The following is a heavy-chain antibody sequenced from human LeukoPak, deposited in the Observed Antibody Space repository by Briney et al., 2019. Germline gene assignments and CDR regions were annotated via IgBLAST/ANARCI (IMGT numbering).Heavy chain of an antibody. CDR2: ISGSGGNT. CDR1: GFTFSSYA. D-gene: IGHD3-16*02. V-gene: IGHV3-23*01. J-gene: IGHJ4*02. CDR3: AKTVSGSHSYQGGDY. Sequence: GGSLRLSCAASGFTFSSYAMSWVRQAPGKGLEWVSAISGSGGNTYYADSVKGRFTMSRDNSKNTLYLQMNSLRAEATAVYFCAKTVSGSHSYQGGDYWGQGTLVTVST.